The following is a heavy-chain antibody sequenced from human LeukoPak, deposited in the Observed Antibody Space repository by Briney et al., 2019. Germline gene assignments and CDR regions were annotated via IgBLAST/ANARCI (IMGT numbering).Heavy chain of an antibody. J-gene: IGHJ4*02. D-gene: IGHD1-1*01. Sequence: PGGSLRLSCAASGFTFTTYWMHWVRQAPGKGLVWVSHINSDGSITSYADSVKGRFTISRDNSKNTLYLQMNSLRAEDTAVYYCARDSRDPQPFFDYWGQGTLVTVSS. CDR2: INSDGSIT. CDR1: GFTFTTYW. V-gene: IGHV3-74*01. CDR3: ARDSRDPQPFFDY.